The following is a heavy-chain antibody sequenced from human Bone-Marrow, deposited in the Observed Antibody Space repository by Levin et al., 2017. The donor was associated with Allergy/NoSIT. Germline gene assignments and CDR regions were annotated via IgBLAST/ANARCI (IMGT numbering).Heavy chain of an antibody. V-gene: IGHV3-66*01. J-gene: IGHJ4*02. CDR2: IYSVGST. CDR1: GFSVSNNY. Sequence: RAGGSLRLSCAASGFSVSNNYMRWVRQAPGKGLEWVSLIYSVGSTYYADSVKGRFTISRDNSKNTLYLQMNSLRGEDTAIYYCARGGLGANHYWGQGTRVTVSS. CDR3: ARGGLGANHY. D-gene: IGHD5-12*01.